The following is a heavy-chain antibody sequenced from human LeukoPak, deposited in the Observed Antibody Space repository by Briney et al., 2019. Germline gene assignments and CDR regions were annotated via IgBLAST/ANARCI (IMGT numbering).Heavy chain of an antibody. J-gene: IGHJ5*02. D-gene: IGHD2-2*01. CDR1: GYTFTSYG. Sequence: ASVRVSCKASGYTFTSYGISWVRQAPGQGLEWMGWISAYNGNTNYAQKLQGRVTMTTDTSTSTAYLELRSLRSDDTAVYYCARSGAVSPAYCSSTSCANWFDPWGQGTLVTVSS. V-gene: IGHV1-18*01. CDR2: ISAYNGNT. CDR3: ARSGAVSPAYCSSTSCANWFDP.